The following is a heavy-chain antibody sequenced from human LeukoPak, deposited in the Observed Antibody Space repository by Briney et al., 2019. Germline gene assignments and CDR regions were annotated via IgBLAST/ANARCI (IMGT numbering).Heavy chain of an antibody. CDR1: GGSFSGYY. J-gene: IGHJ6*02. CDR2: INHSGST. Sequence: SETLSLTCAVYGGSFSGYYWSWIRQPPGKGLEWIGEINHSGSTNYNPSLKSRVTISVDTSKNQFSLKLSSVTAADTAVYYCARRVQDYYYYYGMDVWGQGTTVTVSS. CDR3: ARRVQDYYYYYGMDV. V-gene: IGHV4-34*01. D-gene: IGHD3-10*01.